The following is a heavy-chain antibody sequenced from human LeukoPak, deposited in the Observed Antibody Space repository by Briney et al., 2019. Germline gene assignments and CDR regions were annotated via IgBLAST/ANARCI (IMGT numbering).Heavy chain of an antibody. V-gene: IGHV3-48*03. D-gene: IGHD3-22*01. CDR3: ASSMIVVVIYAFDI. J-gene: IGHJ3*02. CDR2: ISSSGSTI. Sequence: GGSLRLSCAASGFTFSSYEMNWVRQAPGKGLEWVSYISSSGSTIYHADSVKGRFTISRDNAKNSLYLQMNSLRAEDTAVYYCASSMIVVVIYAFDIWGQGTMVTVSS. CDR1: GFTFSSYE.